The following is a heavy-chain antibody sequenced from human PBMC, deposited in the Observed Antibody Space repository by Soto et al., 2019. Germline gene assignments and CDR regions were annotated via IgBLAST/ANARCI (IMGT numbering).Heavy chain of an antibody. D-gene: IGHD2-2*01. CDR1: GYTFTGYG. V-gene: IGHV1-18*01. CDR2: ISAYNGNT. Sequence: ASVNVSCKASGYTFTGYGLSWVRQDPGKGLEWMGWISAYNGNTNYAQKLQGRVTMTTDTSTSTAYMELRSLRSDDTAVYYFARDKYCSSTSCLNWFDPWGQGTLVTVSS. J-gene: IGHJ5*02. CDR3: ARDKYCSSTSCLNWFDP.